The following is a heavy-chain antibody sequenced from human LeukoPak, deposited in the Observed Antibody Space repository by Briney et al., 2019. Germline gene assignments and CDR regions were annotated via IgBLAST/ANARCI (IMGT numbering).Heavy chain of an antibody. Sequence: GGSLRLSCAASGLTFSNYGMSWVRQAPGMGPEWVSTISSDGRNTHYADSVKGRFTISRDNSKNMLYLQMHSLRVEDTAVYFCARDPGAFPYFFDNWGQGTLVTVSS. CDR3: ARDPGAFPYFFDN. CDR2: ISSDGRNT. V-gene: IGHV3-23*01. CDR1: GLTFSNYG. D-gene: IGHD4/OR15-4a*01. J-gene: IGHJ4*02.